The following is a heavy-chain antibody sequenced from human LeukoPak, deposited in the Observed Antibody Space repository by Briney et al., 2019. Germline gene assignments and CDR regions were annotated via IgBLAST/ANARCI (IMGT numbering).Heavy chain of an antibody. V-gene: IGHV5-51*01. CDR2: IYPGYSDT. CDR3: ATSSRPYGSGTYSYDY. D-gene: IGHD3-10*01. J-gene: IGHJ4*02. CDR1: GYTFTTHW. Sequence: GESLKISCRGSGYTFTTHWVGWVRQMPGKGLEWMGLIYPGYSDTRYSPSFQGQVTISADKSINTAYLQWSRLKASDTAMYYCATSSRPYGSGTYSYDYWGQGTLVTVSS.